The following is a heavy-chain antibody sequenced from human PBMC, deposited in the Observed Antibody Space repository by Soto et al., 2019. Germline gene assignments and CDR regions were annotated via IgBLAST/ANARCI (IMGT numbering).Heavy chain of an antibody. D-gene: IGHD6-13*01. CDR1: GGSISSNY. J-gene: IGHJ4*02. V-gene: IGHV4-59*01. CDR2: MYDSGRT. Sequence: QVQLQESGPGLVKPSETLSLTCSVSGGSISSNYWSWIRQPPGKGLEWIGYMYDSGRTNYNPSLKDRVTISVDTSKNQFSLKLSSMTAADTAVYYCARGGRGTSWYRAGSWGQGTLVTVSS. CDR3: ARGGRGTSWYRAGS.